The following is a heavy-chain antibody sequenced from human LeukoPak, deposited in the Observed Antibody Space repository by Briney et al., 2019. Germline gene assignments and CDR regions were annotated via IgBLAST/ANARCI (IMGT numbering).Heavy chain of an antibody. D-gene: IGHD3-10*01. CDR2: IYYSGST. J-gene: IGHJ5*02. CDR1: GGSISSSSYY. Sequence: SETLSLTCTVSGGSISSSSYYWGWIRQPPGKGLEWIGSIYYSGSTYYNPSLKSRVTISVNTSKNQFSLKLSSVTAADTAVYYCARHWFGESPNWFDPWGQGTLVTVSS. CDR3: ARHWFGESPNWFDP. V-gene: IGHV4-39*01.